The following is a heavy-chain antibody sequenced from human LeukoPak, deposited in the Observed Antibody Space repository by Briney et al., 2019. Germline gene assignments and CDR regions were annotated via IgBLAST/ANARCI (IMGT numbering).Heavy chain of an antibody. CDR2: INDNGGIT. CDR1: GFTFSSHA. CDR3: ARDRAVRSSSPFDY. V-gene: IGHV3-64*04. J-gene: IGHJ4*02. D-gene: IGHD3-10*01. Sequence: GGSLRLSCSAAGFTFSSHAMHWVRQAPGKGLEYVSTINDNGGITYYADSVKGRFTISRDNSKNTLYLQMNSLRAEDTAVYYCARDRAVRSSSPFDYWGQGTLVTVSS.